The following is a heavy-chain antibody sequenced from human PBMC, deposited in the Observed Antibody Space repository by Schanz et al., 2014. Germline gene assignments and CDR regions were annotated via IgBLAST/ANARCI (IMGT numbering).Heavy chain of an antibody. CDR1: GFSFSNYW. J-gene: IGHJ4*02. CDR3: AKHVRSLTGNDY. V-gene: IGHV3-23*04. D-gene: IGHD3-9*01. Sequence: EVRLVESGGGLVQPGGSLRLSCAASGFSFSNYWMSWVRQAPGKGLEWVSGIGGSGDSTHYADSVKGRFIISRDNSKNTLYLQVNSLRAEDTAVYYCAKHVRSLTGNDYWGQGTLVTVSS. CDR2: IGGSGDST.